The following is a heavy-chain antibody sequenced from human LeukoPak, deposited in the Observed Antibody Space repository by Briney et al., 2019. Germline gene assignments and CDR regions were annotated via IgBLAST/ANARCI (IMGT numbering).Heavy chain of an antibody. CDR3: ARIRSGHTGYISYNQ. CDR2: VSPGGYI. J-gene: IGHJ4*02. Sequence: SETLSLICTVSGVSFTAYYWSWISQSPGKGLEWIGEVSPGGYIKYNPSLKSRVTISVDTSESQLSLRLSSVTAADTAMYYCARIRSGHTGYISYNQWAQRTLVTVSS. D-gene: IGHD3-9*01. CDR1: GVSFTAYY. V-gene: IGHV4-34*01.